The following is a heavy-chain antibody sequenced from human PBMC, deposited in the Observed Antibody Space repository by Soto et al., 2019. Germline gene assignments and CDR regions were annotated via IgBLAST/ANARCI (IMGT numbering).Heavy chain of an antibody. CDR2: ISSSGSTI. V-gene: IGHV3-11*01. D-gene: IGHD2-2*01. J-gene: IGHJ4*02. CDR3: ARGAYCSSTSCYEAYFDY. Sequence: QVQLVESGGGLVKPGGSLRLSCAASGFTFSDYYLSWIRQAPGKGLEWVSYISSSGSTIYYADSVKGRFTISRDNAKNSWYLQMNSLRAEDTAVYYCARGAYCSSTSCYEAYFDYWGQGTLVTVSS. CDR1: GFTFSDYY.